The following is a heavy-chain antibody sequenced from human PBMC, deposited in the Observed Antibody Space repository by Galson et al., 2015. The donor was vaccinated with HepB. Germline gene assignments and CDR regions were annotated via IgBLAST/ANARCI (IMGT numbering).Heavy chain of an antibody. J-gene: IGHJ2*01. D-gene: IGHD1-26*01. V-gene: IGHV1-46*01. Sequence: SVKVSCKASGYTFTSYYMHWVRQAPGQGLEWMGIINPSGGSTSYAQKFQGRVTMTRDTSTSTVYMELSSLRSEDTAVYYCARDWEDSGGVNWYFDLWGRGTLVTVSS. CDR2: INPSGGST. CDR1: GYTFTSYY. CDR3: ARDWEDSGGVNWYFDL.